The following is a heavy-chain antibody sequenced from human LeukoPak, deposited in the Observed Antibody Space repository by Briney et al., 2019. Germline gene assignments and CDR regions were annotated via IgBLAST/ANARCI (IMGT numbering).Heavy chain of an antibody. J-gene: IGHJ4*02. CDR3: ARDKEGATVY. Sequence: TGGSLRLSCAASGFTFSSYSMNWVRQAPGKGLEWVSSISSSSSYIYYADSVKGRFTISRDNAKNSLYLQMNSLRAEDTAVYYCARDKEGATVYWGQGTLVTVSS. V-gene: IGHV3-21*01. D-gene: IGHD1-26*01. CDR2: ISSSSSYI. CDR1: GFTFSSYS.